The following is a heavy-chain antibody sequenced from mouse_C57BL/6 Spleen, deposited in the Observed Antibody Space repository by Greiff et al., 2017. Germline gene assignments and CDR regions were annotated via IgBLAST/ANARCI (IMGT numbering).Heavy chain of an antibody. CDR2: ICNGGGST. D-gene: IGHD2-2*01. Sequence: EVQLVESGGGLVQPGGSLKLSCAASGFTFSDYYMYWVRQTPEKRLEWVAYICNGGGSTYYTDTVKGRFTISRDNAKNTLYLQMSRLKSEDTAMYYCARHYGYYYAMDYWGQGTSVTVSS. V-gene: IGHV5-12*01. CDR1: GFTFSDYY. J-gene: IGHJ4*01. CDR3: ARHYGYYYAMDY.